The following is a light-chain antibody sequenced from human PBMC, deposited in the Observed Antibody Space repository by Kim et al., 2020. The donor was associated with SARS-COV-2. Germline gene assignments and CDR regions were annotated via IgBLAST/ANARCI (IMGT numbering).Light chain of an antibody. CDR1: QGVSTY. J-gene: IGKJ1*01. CDR2: AAT. V-gene: IGKV1-39*01. CDR3: QQTYITPWT. Sequence: ASVEDGVTITCRASQGVSTYVNWYQQKRGRAPELVVYAATSLQGGVPPRFSGSYSGTEFTLTIAGLQPADAATYYCQQTYITPWTFGQGTKVDIK.